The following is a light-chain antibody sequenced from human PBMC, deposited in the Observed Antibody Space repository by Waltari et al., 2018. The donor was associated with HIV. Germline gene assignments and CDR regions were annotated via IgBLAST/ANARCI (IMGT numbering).Light chain of an antibody. CDR3: QSYDRSLTGSVL. CDR1: RSNIGAGSA. CDR2: GNT. V-gene: IGLV1-40*01. J-gene: IGLJ2*01. Sequence: QSVLTQPPSVSAAPGQKVTISCSGSRSNIGAGSAVHWYQQPTGKAPKLLIFGNTNRPSGVPARFSGSKSGTSASLAITGLQAEDEAHYYCQSYDRSLTGSVLFGGGTKLTVL.